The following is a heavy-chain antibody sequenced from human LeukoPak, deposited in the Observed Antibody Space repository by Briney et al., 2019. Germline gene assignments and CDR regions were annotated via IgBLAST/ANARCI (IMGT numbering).Heavy chain of an antibody. CDR1: GFTFIHYA. J-gene: IGHJ4*02. Sequence: GGSLRLSCSASGFTFIHYAMNWVRQAPGKGPEYVSSISTDGGRAYYADSVEGRFTISRDNSKNTLYLQMTSLRTEDSAVYYCVKDQVTSMINKDFDHWGRGTLVTVSS. D-gene: IGHD3-16*01. V-gene: IGHV3-64D*06. CDR3: VKDQVTSMINKDFDH. CDR2: ISTDGGRA.